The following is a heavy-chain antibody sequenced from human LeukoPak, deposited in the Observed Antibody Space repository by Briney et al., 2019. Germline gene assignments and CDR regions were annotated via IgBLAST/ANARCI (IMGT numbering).Heavy chain of an antibody. CDR2: IYHSGST. J-gene: IGHJ3*02. V-gene: IGHV4-30-2*01. CDR3: ARARTTVITPDAFDI. CDR1: GGSISSGGYS. D-gene: IGHD4-23*01. Sequence: SETLSLTCAVSGGSISSGGYSWSWIRQPPGKGLEWIGYIYHSGSTYYNPSLKSRVTISVDRSKNQFSLRLSSVTAADTAVYYCARARTTVITPDAFDIWGQGTMVTVSS.